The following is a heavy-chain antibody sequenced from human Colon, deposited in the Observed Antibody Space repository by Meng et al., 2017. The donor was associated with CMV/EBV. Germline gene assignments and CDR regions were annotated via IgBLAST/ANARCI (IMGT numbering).Heavy chain of an antibody. D-gene: IGHD3-10*01. V-gene: IGHV4-4*02. CDR2: IYHTGST. Sequence: GGYIGDSNWWSWVRQSPGKGLEWIGEIYHTGSTDYNPSLENRVTISIDKSKNQFSLKLNSVTAADTAVYYCATDADGPIIRGYYFDNWGRGTLVTVSS. CDR3: ATDADGPIIRGYYFDN. J-gene: IGHJ4*02. CDR1: GGYIGDSNW.